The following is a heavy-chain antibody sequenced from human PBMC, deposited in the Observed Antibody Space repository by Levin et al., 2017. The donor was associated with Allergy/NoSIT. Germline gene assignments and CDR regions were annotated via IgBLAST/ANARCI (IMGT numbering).Heavy chain of an antibody. V-gene: IGHV1-46*01. J-gene: IGHJ3*02. Sequence: ASVKVSCKASGYTFTSYYMHWVRQAPGQGLEWMGIINPSGGSTSYAQKFQGRVTMTRDTSTSTVYMELSSLRSEDTAVYYCARVQNQYYGSGSYVGTDAFDIWGQGTMVTVSS. CDR2: INPSGGST. D-gene: IGHD3-10*01. CDR1: GYTFTSYY. CDR3: ARVQNQYYGSGSYVGTDAFDI.